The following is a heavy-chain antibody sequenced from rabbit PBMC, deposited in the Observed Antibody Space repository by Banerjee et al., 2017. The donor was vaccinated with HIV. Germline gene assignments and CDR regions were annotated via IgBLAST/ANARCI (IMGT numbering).Heavy chain of an antibody. J-gene: IGHJ4*01. V-gene: IGHV1S40*01. Sequence: SGFSFSNKYVMCWVRQAPGKGLEWIACINTSTGNTVYANWAKGRFTISKTSSTTVTLQMTSLTAADTATYFCAREEVVAGYGGVGHAMGLALWGPGTLVTVS. CDR3: AREEVVAGYGGVGHAMGLAL. CDR2: INTSTGNT. CDR1: GFSFSNKYV. D-gene: IGHD3-1*01.